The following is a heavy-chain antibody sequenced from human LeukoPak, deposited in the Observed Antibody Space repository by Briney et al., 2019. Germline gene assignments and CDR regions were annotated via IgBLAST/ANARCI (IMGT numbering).Heavy chain of an antibody. Sequence: ASVKVSCKASGYTFTGYYMHWVRQAPRQGLEWMGWINPNSGGTNYAQKFQGRVTMTRDTSTSTVYMELSSLRSEDTAVYYCARGSGYSSFLVDYWGQGTLVTVSS. CDR3: ARGSGYSSFLVDY. CDR1: GYTFTGYY. J-gene: IGHJ4*02. CDR2: INPNSGGT. V-gene: IGHV1-2*02. D-gene: IGHD6-19*01.